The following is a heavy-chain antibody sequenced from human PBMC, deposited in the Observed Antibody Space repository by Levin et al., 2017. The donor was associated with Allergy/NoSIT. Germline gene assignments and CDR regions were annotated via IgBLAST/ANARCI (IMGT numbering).Heavy chain of an antibody. CDR2: ISTHNGNT. J-gene: IGHJ6*03. CDR3: ARFVVTPVSYFYMDG. Sequence: ASVKVSCKASGYTFKNYGISWVRQAPGQGLEWMGWISTHNGNTNYAQSFQGRVTMTTDTSTSTADMELRSLISDDTAVYYCARFVVTPVSYFYMDGWGKGTTVTVSS. D-gene: IGHD2-2*01. CDR1: GYTFKNYG. V-gene: IGHV1-18*01.